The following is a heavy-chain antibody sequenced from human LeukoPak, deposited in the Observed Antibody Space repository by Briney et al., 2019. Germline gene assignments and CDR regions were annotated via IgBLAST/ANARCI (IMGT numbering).Heavy chain of an antibody. V-gene: IGHV3-30*02. Sequence: GGSLRLSCAASGFTFSSYGMHWVRQAPGKGLEWVAFIRYDGSNKYYADSVKGRFTISRDNSKNTLYLQMNSLRAEDTAVYYCAHARASGYSYGSDYWGQGTLVTVSS. J-gene: IGHJ4*02. CDR2: IRYDGSNK. CDR3: AHARASGYSYGSDY. CDR1: GFTFSSYG. D-gene: IGHD5-18*01.